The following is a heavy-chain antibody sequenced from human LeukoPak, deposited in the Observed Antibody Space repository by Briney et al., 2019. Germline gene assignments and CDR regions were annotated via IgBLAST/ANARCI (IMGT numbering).Heavy chain of an antibody. CDR2: IIPIFGTA. CDR1: GGTFSSYA. J-gene: IGHJ5*02. D-gene: IGHD6-19*01. Sequence: SVKVSCKASGGTFSSYAISWVRQAPGQGLEWMGGIIPIFGTANYAQKLQGRVTITADESTSTAYMELSSLRSEDTAVYYCARQWLPNNWFDPWGQGTLVTVSS. V-gene: IGHV1-69*13. CDR3: ARQWLPNNWFDP.